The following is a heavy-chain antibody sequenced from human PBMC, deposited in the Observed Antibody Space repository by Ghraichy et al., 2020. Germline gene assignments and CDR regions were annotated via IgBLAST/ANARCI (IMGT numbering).Heavy chain of an antibody. V-gene: IGHV4-61*01. D-gene: IGHD5-24*01. CDR2: IYYSGST. CDR3: ARGDGYNHRDY. J-gene: IGHJ4*02. Sequence: SCTVSGGSVSSGSYYWSWIRQPPGKGLEWIGYIYYSGSTYYNPSLKSRVTISLDTSKNQFSLKLSSVTAADTAVYYCARGDGYNHRDYWGQGTLVIVSS. CDR1: GGSVSSGSYY.